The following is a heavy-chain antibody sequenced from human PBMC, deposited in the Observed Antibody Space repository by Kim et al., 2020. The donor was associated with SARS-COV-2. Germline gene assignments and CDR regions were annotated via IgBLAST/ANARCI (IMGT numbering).Heavy chain of an antibody. D-gene: IGHD6-19*01. V-gene: IGHV3-23*05. CDR3: AKDHPSGGWPAFDS. CDR1: GFTFGAYA. CDR2: VNNNNNP. J-gene: IGHJ5*02. Sequence: GGSLRLSCATSGFTFGAYALSWVRQAPGGGLEWVASVNNNNNPYYADFVKGRFTVSRDYSQNTLYLQMDRLRAEDTAPYYCAKDHPSGGWPAFDSWGQG.